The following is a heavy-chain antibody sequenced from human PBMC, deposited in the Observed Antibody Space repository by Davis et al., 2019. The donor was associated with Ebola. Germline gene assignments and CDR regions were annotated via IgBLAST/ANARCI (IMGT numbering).Heavy chain of an antibody. CDR2: IYTSGST. CDR1: GASITSGYFS. J-gene: IGHJ4*02. V-gene: IGHV4-61*09. Sequence: SETLSLTCNVSGASITSGYFSWSWVRQPAGKGLEWIGHIYTSGSTKYNSSLESRVTMSVDRSKNQFSLKLTSVTAADTAVYFCARGQESSYTVKWARFDSWGQGTLVTVSS. D-gene: IGHD1-26*01. CDR3: ARGQESSYTVKWARFDS.